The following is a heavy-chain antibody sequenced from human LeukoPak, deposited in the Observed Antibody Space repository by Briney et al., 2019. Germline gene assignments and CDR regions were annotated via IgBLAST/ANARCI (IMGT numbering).Heavy chain of an antibody. D-gene: IGHD1-1*01. CDR1: GFTFNNHW. V-gene: IGHV5-51*01. CDR2: IHPGESDT. J-gene: IGHJ4*02. CDR3: ARGDRSSTHFDF. Sequence: GESLKISCQCSGFTFNNHWIGWVRQMPGKGLEWMGIIHPGESDTIYSPPFQGQVIISADRSVSTAYLQWTSLKAPDTAMYFCARGDRSSTHFDFWGQGTLVTVSS.